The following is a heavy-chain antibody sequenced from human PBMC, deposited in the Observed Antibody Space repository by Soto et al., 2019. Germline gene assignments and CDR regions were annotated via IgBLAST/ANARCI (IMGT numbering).Heavy chain of an antibody. V-gene: IGHV3-64*05. CDR2: ISSNGEST. CDR1: AFTFSDYA. D-gene: IGHD2-21*01. J-gene: IGHJ4*02. CDR3: VKMNSQYYYEY. Sequence: RSQRLDCSASAFTFSDYAMHWARQDLAKGLEYVSAISSNGESTYYAASVKGRFTLPRDNSKNSLFFHISGLRADDTAVYYCVKMNSQYYYEYWGQGP.